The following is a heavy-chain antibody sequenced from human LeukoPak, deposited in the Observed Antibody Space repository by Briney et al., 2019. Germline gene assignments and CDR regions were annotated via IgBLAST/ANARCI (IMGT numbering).Heavy chain of an antibody. CDR2: IYYSGST. Sequence: PSETLSLTCAVSGGTISSSSYYWGWIRQPPGKGLEWIGTIYYSGSTYYNPSLKSRVTISVDTSKNQFSLKLSSVTAADTAVYYCVRDSPVRYFDWCIDYWGQGALVTVSS. CDR1: GGTISSSSYY. CDR3: VRDSPVRYFDWCIDY. D-gene: IGHD3-9*01. J-gene: IGHJ4*02. V-gene: IGHV4-39*07.